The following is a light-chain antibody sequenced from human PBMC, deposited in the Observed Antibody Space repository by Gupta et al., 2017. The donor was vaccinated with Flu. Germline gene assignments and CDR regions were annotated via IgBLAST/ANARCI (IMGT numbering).Light chain of an antibody. Sequence: QAVLTHPPSVSGAPGESVPISCSGSSSDIGTYYVYWYQQVPGAAPKLLPYRSDRRPSGVPDRFFGSKSGTSASLTISGLRSEEEADYYCAAWDASLSGRVFGGGTKLTVL. CDR3: AAWDASLSGRV. V-gene: IGLV1-47*01. CDR2: RSD. CDR1: SSDIGTYY. J-gene: IGLJ3*02.